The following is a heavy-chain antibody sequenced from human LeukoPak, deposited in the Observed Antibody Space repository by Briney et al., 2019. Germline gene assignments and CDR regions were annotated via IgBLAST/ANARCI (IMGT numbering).Heavy chain of an antibody. J-gene: IGHJ4*02. D-gene: IGHD3-22*01. V-gene: IGHV3-53*01. CDR3: ARDLYYYDSSGYLR. CDR1: GFTVSSNY. Sequence: GGSLRVSCAASGFTVSSNYMSWVRQAPGKGLEWVSVIYSGGNTYYADSVRGRFTISRDNSKNTLYLQMNSLRAEDTAVYYCARDLYYYDSSGYLRWGQGTLVTVSS. CDR2: IYSGGNT.